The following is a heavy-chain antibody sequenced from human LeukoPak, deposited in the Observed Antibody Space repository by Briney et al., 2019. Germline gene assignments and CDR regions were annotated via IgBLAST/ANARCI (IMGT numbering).Heavy chain of an antibody. CDR3: AREEYGFGLGALDV. D-gene: IGHD3-10*01. CDR1: GFTFNTYA. CDR2: ISIDGKTQ. V-gene: IGHV3-30*04. J-gene: IGHJ6*02. Sequence: PGGSLGLSCIASGFTFNTYAMQWVRQAPGKGLEWVAVISIDGKTQYYADSVKGRFTISRDDSKNTLYLEMDSLRDEDTALFYCAREEYGFGLGALDVWGQGTTVTVS.